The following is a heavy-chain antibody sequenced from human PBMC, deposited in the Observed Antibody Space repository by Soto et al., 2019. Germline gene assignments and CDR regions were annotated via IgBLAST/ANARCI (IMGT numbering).Heavy chain of an antibody. CDR3: AKERMEQFQLLPFFDY. Sequence: GWSLRLSCASSVSTFSSHGMHWVRQAPGKGLDWVAVISYDGINKYYADSVRGRFTISRDNSKNTLYLQMNSLRPEDTAVYYCAKERMEQFQLLPFFDYWGQGTLVTVPQ. J-gene: IGHJ4*02. D-gene: IGHD2-2*01. CDR2: ISYDGINK. V-gene: IGHV3-30*18. CDR1: VSTFSSHG.